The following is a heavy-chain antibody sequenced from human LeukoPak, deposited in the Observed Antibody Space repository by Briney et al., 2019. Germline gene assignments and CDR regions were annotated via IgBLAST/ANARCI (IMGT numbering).Heavy chain of an antibody. CDR1: GGSFSGYY. J-gene: IGHJ5*02. V-gene: IGHV4-34*01. D-gene: IGHD3-16*02. Sequence: SETLSLTCAVYGGSFSGYYWSWIRQPPGKGLEWIGEINHSGSTNYNPSLKSRVTISVDTSKNQFSLKLSSVTAADTAVYCCARAYSYDYVWGSYRWYNWFDPWGQGTLVTVSS. CDR3: ARAYSYDYVWGSYRWYNWFDP. CDR2: INHSGST.